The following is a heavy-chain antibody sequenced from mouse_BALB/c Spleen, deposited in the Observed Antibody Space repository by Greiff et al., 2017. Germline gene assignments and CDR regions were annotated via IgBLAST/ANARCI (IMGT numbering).Heavy chain of an antibody. J-gene: IGHJ4*01. CDR3: ARARYAMDY. Sequence: DVKLVESGAELVKPGASVKLSCTASGFNIKDTYMHWVKQRPEQGLEWIGRIDPANGNTKYDPKFQGKATITADTSSNTAYLQLSSLTSEDTAVYYCARARYAMDYWGQGTSVTVSS. CDR2: IDPANGNT. V-gene: IGHV14-3*02. CDR1: GFNIKDTY.